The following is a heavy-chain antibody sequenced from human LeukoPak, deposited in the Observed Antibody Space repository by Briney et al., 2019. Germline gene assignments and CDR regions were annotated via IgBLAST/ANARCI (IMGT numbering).Heavy chain of an antibody. D-gene: IGHD1-14*01. CDR1: GGSISSGDYS. J-gene: IGHJ2*01. CDR2: IYHSGST. CDR3: ARDRTSEGYFDL. V-gene: IGHV4-30-2*01. Sequence: PSETLSLTCAVSGGSISSGDYSWSWIRQPPGKGLEWIGYIYHSGSTYYNPSLKSRVTISVDRSKNQFSLKLSSVTAADTAVYYCARDRTSEGYFDLWGRGTLVTVSS.